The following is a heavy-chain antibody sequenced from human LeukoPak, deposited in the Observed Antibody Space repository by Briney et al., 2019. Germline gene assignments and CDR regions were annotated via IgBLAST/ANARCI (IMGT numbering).Heavy chain of an antibody. CDR1: GGSISSSSYY. D-gene: IGHD6-13*01. V-gene: IGHV4-39*01. Sequence: SETLSLTCTVSGGSISSSSYYWGWIRQPPGKGLEWIGSIYYSGSTYYNPSLKSRVTISVDTSKNQFSLNLSSVTAADTAVYYCASHSYSTIWYSINWFDPWGQGTLVTVSS. J-gene: IGHJ5*02. CDR2: IYYSGST. CDR3: ASHSYSTIWYSINWFDP.